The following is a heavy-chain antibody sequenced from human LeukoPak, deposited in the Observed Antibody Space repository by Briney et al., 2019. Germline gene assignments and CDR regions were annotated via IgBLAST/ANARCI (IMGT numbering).Heavy chain of an antibody. CDR3: ARGAHGRDGYNFGGY. CDR2: INPNSGNT. V-gene: IGHV1-8*02. Sequence: APVKVSCKASGGTFSSHLINWVRQAPGQGLEWMGWINPNSGNTGFAQEFQGRVTMTRNTSISTAYMELSSLRSEDTAVYYCARGAHGRDGYNFGGYWGQGTLVTVSS. J-gene: IGHJ4*02. CDR1: GGTFSSHL. D-gene: IGHD5-24*01.